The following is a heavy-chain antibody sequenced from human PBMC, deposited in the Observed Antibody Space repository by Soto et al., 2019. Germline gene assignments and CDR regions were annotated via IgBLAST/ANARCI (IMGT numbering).Heavy chain of an antibody. CDR2: IKKDESKK. J-gene: IGHJ3*02. Sequence: EVRLVESGGGLVQPGGSLRLSCAASGFTFSNYWMTWIRQVPGKGLEWVANIKKDESKKSYLDSVRGRFTISRDNAPNSLYLQMDGLRADDTAPYYCAIDVSPGTDSMCLDAFDIWGQGTMVTVSS. V-gene: IGHV3-7*05. CDR1: GFTFSNYW. D-gene: IGHD3-10*01. CDR3: AIDVSPGTDSMCLDAFDI.